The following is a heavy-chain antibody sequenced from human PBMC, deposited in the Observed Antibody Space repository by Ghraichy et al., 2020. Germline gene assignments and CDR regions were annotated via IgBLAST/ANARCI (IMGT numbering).Heavy chain of an antibody. J-gene: IGHJ3*02. V-gene: IGHV3-15*07. CDR1: GFTFSNAW. D-gene: IGHD4-17*01. Sequence: SCAGAGFTFSNAWMNWVRQAPGKGLEWVGRMKSENDGGTIDYAAPVKGRFTISRDDSKNTVYLQMNSLRSDDTAVYYCTTVMTTVTRDDTSDIWGRGTMVNVSS. CDR3: TTVMTTVTRDDTSDI. CDR2: MKSENDGGTI.